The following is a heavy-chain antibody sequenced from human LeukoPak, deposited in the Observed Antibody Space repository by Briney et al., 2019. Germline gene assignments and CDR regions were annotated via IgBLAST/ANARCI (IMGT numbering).Heavy chain of an antibody. Sequence: PSETLSLTCTVSGGSISSSSYYWSWIRQPAGKGLEWIGRLHTSGSTNYNPSLKSRVTMSVDTPKNQFSLKLSSVTAADTAVYYCAREEALRYLSNWFDPWGQGTLVTVSS. J-gene: IGHJ5*02. CDR2: LHTSGST. CDR1: GGSISSSSYY. D-gene: IGHD3-9*01. CDR3: AREEALRYLSNWFDP. V-gene: IGHV4-61*02.